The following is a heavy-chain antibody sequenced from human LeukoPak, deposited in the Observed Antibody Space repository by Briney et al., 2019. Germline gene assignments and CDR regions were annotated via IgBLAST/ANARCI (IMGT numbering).Heavy chain of an antibody. CDR3: AREEDSGSQKGAPYFDY. CDR1: GGSISSYY. D-gene: IGHD1-26*01. CDR2: NYYSGST. Sequence: SETLSLTCTVSGGSISSYYWSWIRQPPGKGLEWIGYNYYSGSTNYNPSLKSRVTISVDTSKNQFSLKLSSVTAADTAVYYCAREEDSGSQKGAPYFDYWGQGTLVTVSS. V-gene: IGHV4-59*01. J-gene: IGHJ4*02.